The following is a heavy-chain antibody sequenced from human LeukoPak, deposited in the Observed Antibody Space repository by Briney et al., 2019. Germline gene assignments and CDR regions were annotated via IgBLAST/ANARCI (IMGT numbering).Heavy chain of an antibody. D-gene: IGHD2-15*01. CDR2: ISDSGAST. CDR3: AKKGGGWIDAFDI. Sequence: GGSLRLSCAASGFIFSTYAMSWVRQAPGKGLEWVSSISDSGASTYYADSVKGRFTISRDNSKNTLYLQMNSLRAEDTAVYYCAKKGGGWIDAFDIWGQGTMVTVSS. V-gene: IGHV3-23*01. J-gene: IGHJ3*02. CDR1: GFIFSTYA.